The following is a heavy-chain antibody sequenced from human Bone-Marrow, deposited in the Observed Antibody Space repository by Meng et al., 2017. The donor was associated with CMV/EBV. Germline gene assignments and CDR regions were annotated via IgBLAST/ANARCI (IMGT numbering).Heavy chain of an antibody. CDR1: GYTFTSYG. V-gene: IGHV1-69*10. CDR3: ARGLVVPAAIFEVGIAARPAADV. Sequence: SVKVSCKASGYTFTSYGISWVRQAPGQGLEWMGGIIPILGIANYAQKFQGRVTITADKSTSTAYMELSSLRSEDTAVYYCARGLVVPAAIFEVGIAARPAADVWGQGTTVTVSS. D-gene: IGHD2-2*02. J-gene: IGHJ6*02. CDR2: IIPILGIA.